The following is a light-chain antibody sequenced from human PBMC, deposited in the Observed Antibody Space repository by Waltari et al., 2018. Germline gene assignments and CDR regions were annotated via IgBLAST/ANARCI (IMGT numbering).Light chain of an antibody. CDR3: AAWDDSLDTYV. CDR2: RRH. J-gene: IGLJ1*01. CDR1: GSNIAVHP. V-gene: IGLV1-44*01. Sequence: QSVLTQPPSASGTPGQRVTISCSGSGSNIAVHPVNWYQQIPDTAPKLLISRRHQRPSGVPDRFSASKSGTSASLSISGLQSEDEADYYCAAWDDSLDTYVFGTGTKVTV.